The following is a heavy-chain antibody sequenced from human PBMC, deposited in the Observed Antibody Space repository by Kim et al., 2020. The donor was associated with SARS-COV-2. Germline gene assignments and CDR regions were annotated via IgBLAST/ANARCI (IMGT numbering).Heavy chain of an antibody. J-gene: IGHJ6*02. CDR1: GGTFSSYA. Sequence: SVKVSCKASGGTFSSYAISWVRQAPGQGLEWMGRIIPILGIANYAQKFQGRVTITADKSTSTAYMELSSLRSEDTAVYYCARVHEDTAMVTRFGRGDYYYGMDVWGQGTTVTVSS. CDR2: IIPILGIA. CDR3: ARVHEDTAMVTRFGRGDYYYGMDV. V-gene: IGHV1-69*04. D-gene: IGHD5-18*01.